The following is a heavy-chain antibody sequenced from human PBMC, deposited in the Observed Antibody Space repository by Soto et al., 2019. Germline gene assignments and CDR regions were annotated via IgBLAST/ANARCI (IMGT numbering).Heavy chain of an antibody. CDR1: GFTFSNYG. Sequence: PGGSLRLSCAASGFTFSNYGMHWVRQAPGKGLEWVAVIRNDGSNEYYADSVKGRFTISRDNPKHTLYLQMNSLRAEDTAVYYCAIGSAGGDTHRSADYWGQGTLVTVSS. CDR3: AIGSAGGDTHRSADY. CDR2: IRNDGSNE. V-gene: IGHV3-33*08. D-gene: IGHD3-16*01. J-gene: IGHJ4*01.